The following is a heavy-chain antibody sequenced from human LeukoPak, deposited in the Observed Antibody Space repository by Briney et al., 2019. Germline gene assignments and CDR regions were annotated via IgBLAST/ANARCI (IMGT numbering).Heavy chain of an antibody. D-gene: IGHD2-2*01. CDR3: ARSYCSSSCYAVGAFDI. CDR1: GGSISSSTYY. Sequence: SETLSLTCTISGGSISSSTYYWGWIRQPPGKGLEWMGSIHYSGSTYYNSSPKSRVTISVDMSKNQFSLRLSSVTAADTAVYYCARSYCSSSCYAVGAFDIWGQGTVVTVSS. J-gene: IGHJ3*02. V-gene: IGHV4-39*01. CDR2: IHYSGST.